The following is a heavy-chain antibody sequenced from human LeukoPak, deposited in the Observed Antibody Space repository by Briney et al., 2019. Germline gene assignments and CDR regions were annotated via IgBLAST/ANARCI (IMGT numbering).Heavy chain of an antibody. Sequence: ASVKVSCKASGYTFTSYYMHWAGQAPGQGGEWRGVINPSGGSTSYAQKFHGRVTMTSDTSTSTVYMELSSLRSEDTAVYYCARGHCSSTSCYESDAFDIWGQGTMVTVSS. CDR1: GYTFTSYY. D-gene: IGHD2-2*01. CDR3: ARGHCSSTSCYESDAFDI. J-gene: IGHJ3*02. V-gene: IGHV1-46*01. CDR2: INPSGGST.